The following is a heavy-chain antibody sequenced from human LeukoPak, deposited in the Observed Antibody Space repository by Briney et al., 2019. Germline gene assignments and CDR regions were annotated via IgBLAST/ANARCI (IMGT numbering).Heavy chain of an antibody. V-gene: IGHV4-61*02. CDR3: ARDLGFLEW. D-gene: IGHD3-3*01. Sequence: PSQTLSLTCTVSGGSISSGSYYWSWIRQPAGKGLEWIERIYTSGSTNYNPSLKSRVTISVDTSKNQFSLKLSSVTAADTAVYYCARDLGFLEWWGQGTLVTVSS. J-gene: IGHJ4*02. CDR2: IYTSGST. CDR1: GGSISSGSYY.